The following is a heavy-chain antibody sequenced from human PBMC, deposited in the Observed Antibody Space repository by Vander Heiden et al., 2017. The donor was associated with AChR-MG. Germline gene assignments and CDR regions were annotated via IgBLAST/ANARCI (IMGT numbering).Heavy chain of an antibody. D-gene: IGHD3-3*01. Sequence: QMQLVQSGPEVKKPGTSVKVSCKASGFTFTSSAVQWVRQARGQRLEWIGWIVVGSGNTNYAQKFQERVTITRDMSTSTAYMELSSLRSEDTAVYYCAAVAYDFWSGYESETYGMDVWGQGTTVTVSS. J-gene: IGHJ6*02. CDR1: GFTFTSSA. CDR3: AAVAYDFWSGYESETYGMDV. CDR2: IVVGSGNT. V-gene: IGHV1-58*01.